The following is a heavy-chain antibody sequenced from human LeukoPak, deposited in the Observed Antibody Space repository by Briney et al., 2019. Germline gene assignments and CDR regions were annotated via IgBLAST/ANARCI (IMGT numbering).Heavy chain of an antibody. D-gene: IGHD2-2*01. CDR3: AREEKTSFWFDP. J-gene: IGHJ5*02. Sequence: SETLSLTCTVSGGSISSSSFYRGWIRQPPGKGLDWIGSIYYSGSTYYNPSLKSRVTISVDTSKNQFSLELSSVTAADTAVYFCAREEKTSFWFDPWGQGTLVTVSS. V-gene: IGHV4-39*07. CDR2: IYYSGST. CDR1: GGSISSSSFY.